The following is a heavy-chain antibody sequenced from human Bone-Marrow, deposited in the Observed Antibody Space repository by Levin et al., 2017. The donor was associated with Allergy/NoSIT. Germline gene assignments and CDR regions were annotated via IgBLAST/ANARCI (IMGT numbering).Heavy chain of an antibody. CDR3: ARDSVLLQGYFLQYFFDS. CDR1: GFSFSTYW. V-gene: IGHV3-7*01. J-gene: IGHJ4*02. D-gene: IGHD2/OR15-2a*01. Sequence: PGGSLRLSCVVSGFSFSTYWLSWVRQAPGKGLEWVANIKQDGSEEYYLDSVKGRFTISRDNAKNSLYLQMNSLRAEDTAVYYCARDSVLLQGYFLQYFFDSWGQGTLVTVSS. CDR2: IKQDGSEE.